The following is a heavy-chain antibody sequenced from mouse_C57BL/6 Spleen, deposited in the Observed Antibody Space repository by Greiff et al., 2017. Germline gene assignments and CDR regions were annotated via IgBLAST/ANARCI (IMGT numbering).Heavy chain of an antibody. Sequence: QVQLQQPGAELVMPGASVKLSCKASGYTFTSYWMHWVKQRPGQGLEWIGEIDPSDSYTNYNQKFKGKSTLTVDKSSSTAYMQRSSLTSEDSAVYYGARKESNYVGAWFAYWGQGTLVTVSA. CDR3: ARKESNYVGAWFAY. CDR2: IDPSDSYT. D-gene: IGHD2-5*01. V-gene: IGHV1-69*01. J-gene: IGHJ3*01. CDR1: GYTFTSYW.